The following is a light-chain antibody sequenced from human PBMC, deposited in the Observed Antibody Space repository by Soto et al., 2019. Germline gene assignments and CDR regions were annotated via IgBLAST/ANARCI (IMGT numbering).Light chain of an antibody. Sequence: DIVMTQSPDSLAVSLGERATINCKSSQSVLYSSNNKNYLAWYQQKPGQPPKLLIYWASTRESGVPDRFSGSGSGTDFTLTITSLQAEDVAVYYCQQYQSVPGTFGQGTKVEIK. CDR3: QQYQSVPGT. CDR2: WAS. CDR1: QSVLYSSNNKNY. J-gene: IGKJ1*01. V-gene: IGKV4-1*01.